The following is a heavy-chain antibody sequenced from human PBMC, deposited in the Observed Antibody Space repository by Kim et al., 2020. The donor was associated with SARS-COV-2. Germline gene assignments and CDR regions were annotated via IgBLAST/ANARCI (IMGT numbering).Heavy chain of an antibody. CDR3: ARQDGRGIYYFDF. J-gene: IGHJ4*02. D-gene: IGHD1-26*01. Sequence: GESLKISCQGFGYSFTYWIAWVRQLPGKGLEWMGVIRPDNSDTRYNPSFRGQVTISVDQSISTTYLQWNSLKASDTAMYYCARQDGRGIYYFDFWGQGALITVSS. CDR1: GYSFTYW. CDR2: IRPDNSDT. V-gene: IGHV5-51*01.